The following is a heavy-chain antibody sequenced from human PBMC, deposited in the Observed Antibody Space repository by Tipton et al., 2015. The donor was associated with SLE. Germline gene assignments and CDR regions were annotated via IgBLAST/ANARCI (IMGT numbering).Heavy chain of an antibody. J-gene: IGHJ6*03. CDR2: IDHSGST. V-gene: IGHV4-39*07. CDR1: GTSISSGGHY. Sequence: TLSLTCTVSGTSISSGGHYWSWIRQPPGKGLEWIGEIDHSGSTYYNPPLKSRVTISVDTSKNQFSLKLSSVTAADTAVYYCARDHLPGGYYYYMDVWGKGTTVTVSS. D-gene: IGHD3-10*01. CDR3: ARDHLPGGYYYYMDV.